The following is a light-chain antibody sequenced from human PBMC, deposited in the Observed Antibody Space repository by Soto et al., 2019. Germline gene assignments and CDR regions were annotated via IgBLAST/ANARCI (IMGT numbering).Light chain of an antibody. CDR2: AAS. CDR3: QQYYSYPT. CDR1: QGISSY. Sequence: AIRMTQSPSSLSASTGDRVTITCRASQGISSYLAWYQQKPGKAPKLLIYAASTLQSGVPSRFSSSGSGTDFTLTISCLQSEDFATYYCQQYYSYPTFGQGTKVDIK. V-gene: IGKV1-8*01. J-gene: IGKJ1*01.